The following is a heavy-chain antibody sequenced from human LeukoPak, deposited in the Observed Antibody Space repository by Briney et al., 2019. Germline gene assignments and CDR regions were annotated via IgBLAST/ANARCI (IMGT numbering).Heavy chain of an antibody. Sequence: SETLSLTCTVSGGSISSYYWSWIRQPAGKGLEWIGRIYTSGSTNYNPSLKGRVTMSVDTSKNQFSLKLSSVTAADTAVYYCARGYGFWSGYYGAFDIWGQGTMVTVSS. V-gene: IGHV4-4*07. CDR2: IYTSGST. D-gene: IGHD3-3*01. CDR1: GGSISSYY. J-gene: IGHJ3*02. CDR3: ARGYGFWSGYYGAFDI.